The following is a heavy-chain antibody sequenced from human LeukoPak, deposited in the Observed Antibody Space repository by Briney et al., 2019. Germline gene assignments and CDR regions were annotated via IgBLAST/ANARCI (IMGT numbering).Heavy chain of an antibody. J-gene: IGHJ4*02. CDR2: ISSSSSTI. CDR3: ARRKRYGYSSGWYSYYFDY. Sequence: GGSLRLSCAASGFTFSSYRMNWVRQAPGKGLEWVSYISSSSSTIYYADSVKGRFTISRDNAKNSLYLQMNSLRDEDTAVYYCARRKRYGYSSGWYSYYFDYWGQGTLVTVSS. V-gene: IGHV3-48*02. CDR1: GFTFSSYR. D-gene: IGHD6-19*01.